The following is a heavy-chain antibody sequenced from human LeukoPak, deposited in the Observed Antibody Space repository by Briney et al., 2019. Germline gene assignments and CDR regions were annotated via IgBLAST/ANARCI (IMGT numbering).Heavy chain of an antibody. J-gene: IGHJ4*02. V-gene: IGHV3-21*01. CDR2: ISSSSSYI. Sequence: PGGSLRLSCAAPGFTFSSYSMNWVRQAPGKGLEWVSSISSSSSYIYYADSVKGRFTISRDNAKNSLYLQMNSLRAEDTAVYYCARDLGLDYFDYWGQGTLVTVSS. CDR1: GFTFSSYS. CDR3: ARDLGLDYFDY. D-gene: IGHD3-16*01.